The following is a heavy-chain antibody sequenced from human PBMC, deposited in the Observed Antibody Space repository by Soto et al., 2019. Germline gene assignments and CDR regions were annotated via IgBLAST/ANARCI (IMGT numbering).Heavy chain of an antibody. D-gene: IGHD2-15*01. V-gene: IGHV4-39*01. CDR1: GGSISSSSYY. CDR2: IYYSGST. J-gene: IGHJ4*02. CDR3: ARLQTETVVVVNAFDY. Sequence: SETLSLTCTVSGGSISSSSYYWGWIRQPPGKGLEWIGSIYYSGSTYYNPSLKSRVTISVDTSKNQFSLKLSSVTAADTAVYYCARLQTETVVVVNAFDYWGQGTLVTVSS.